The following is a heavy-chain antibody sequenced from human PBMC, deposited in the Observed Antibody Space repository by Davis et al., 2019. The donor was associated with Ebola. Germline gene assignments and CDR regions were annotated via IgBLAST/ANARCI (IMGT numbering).Heavy chain of an antibody. Sequence: GESLKISCAASGFTFSSYGMHWVRQAPGKGLEWVAVISYDGSNKYYADSVKGRFTISRDNSKNTLYLQMNSLRAEDTAVYYCAKVDDYVFLFDYWGQGTLVTVSS. CDR3: AKVDDYVFLFDY. V-gene: IGHV3-30*18. CDR2: ISYDGSNK. D-gene: IGHD4-17*01. CDR1: GFTFSSYG. J-gene: IGHJ4*02.